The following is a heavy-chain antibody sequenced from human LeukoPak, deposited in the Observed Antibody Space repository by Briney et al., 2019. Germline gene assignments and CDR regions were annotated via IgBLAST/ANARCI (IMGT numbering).Heavy chain of an antibody. Sequence: SETLSLTCTASGGSISTNNYHWGWIRQAPGKGLEWIGSIYFGGSVNYNPSLKSRVTISMDTSKNQFYLNLSFVTAADTALYYCARGGIISRIVRGGFDSRGQGTLVAVSS. CDR2: IYFGGSV. CDR3: ARGGIISRIVRGGFDS. V-gene: IGHV4-39*01. D-gene: IGHD3-10*02. J-gene: IGHJ5*01. CDR1: GGSISTNNYH.